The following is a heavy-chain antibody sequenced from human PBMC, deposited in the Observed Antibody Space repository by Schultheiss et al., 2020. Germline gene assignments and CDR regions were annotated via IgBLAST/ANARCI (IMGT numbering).Heavy chain of an antibody. D-gene: IGHD2-2*01. J-gene: IGHJ4*02. CDR2: ISGSGGST. Sequence: GESLKISCAASGFTFSSYDMHWVRQATGKGLEWVSAISGSGGSTYYADSVKGRFTISRDNSKNTLYLQMNSLRAEDTAVYYCAKGVVVPAAFDYWGQGTLVTVSA. CDR1: GFTFSSYD. CDR3: AKGVVVPAAFDY. V-gene: IGHV3-23*01.